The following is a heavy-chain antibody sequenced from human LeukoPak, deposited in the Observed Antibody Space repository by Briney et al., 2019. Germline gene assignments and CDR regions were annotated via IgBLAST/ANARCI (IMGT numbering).Heavy chain of an antibody. V-gene: IGHV3-21*01. CDR3: AVVGPTVYFDY. CDR1: GFTFSSYS. CDR2: ISSSSSYI. J-gene: IGHJ4*02. D-gene: IGHD2-15*01. Sequence: GGSLRLSCAASGFTFSSYSMNWVRQAPGKGLEWVSSISSSSSYIYYADSVKGRFTISRDNAKNSLYLQMNSLRAEDTAVYYCAVVGPTVYFDYWGQGTLVTVPS.